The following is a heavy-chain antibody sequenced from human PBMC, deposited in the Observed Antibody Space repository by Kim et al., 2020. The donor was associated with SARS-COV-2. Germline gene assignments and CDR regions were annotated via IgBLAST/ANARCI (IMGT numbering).Heavy chain of an antibody. CDR2: IYPGDSDT. Sequence: GESLKISCKGSGYSFTSYWIGWVRQMPGKGLEWMGIIYPGDSDTRYSPSFQGQVTISADKSISTAYLQWSSLKASDTAMYYCARSMAYCGGDCYPFDYWGQGTLVTVSS. V-gene: IGHV5-51*01. CDR3: ARSMAYCGGDCYPFDY. J-gene: IGHJ4*02. CDR1: GYSFTSYW. D-gene: IGHD2-21*02.